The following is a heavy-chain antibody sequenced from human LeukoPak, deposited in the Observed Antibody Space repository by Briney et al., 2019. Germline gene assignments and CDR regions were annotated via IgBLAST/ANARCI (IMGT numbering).Heavy chain of an antibody. CDR2: ISAYNGNT. J-gene: IGHJ6*03. V-gene: IGHV1-18*01. CDR3: ARFRPTYYDFWSGYYISPSYYYYYMDV. D-gene: IGHD3-3*01. CDR1: GYTFTSYG. Sequence: GASVKVSCKACGYTFTSYGISWVRQAPGQGLEWMGWISAYNGNTNYAQKLQGRVTMTTDTSTSTAYMELRSLRSDDTAVYYCARFRPTYYDFWSGYYISPSYYYYYMDVWGKGTTVTVSS.